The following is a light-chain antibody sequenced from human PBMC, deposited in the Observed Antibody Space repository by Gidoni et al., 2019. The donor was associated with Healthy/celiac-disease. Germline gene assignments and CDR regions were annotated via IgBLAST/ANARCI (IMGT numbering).Light chain of an antibody. CDR3: QQYNNWSPVT. J-gene: IGKJ5*01. Sequence: EIVMTHSPATLSVSPGERPTLSCRASQSVSSNLAWYQQKPGQDPRILIYGASTRATGIPARFSGSGSGTEFTINISSMQSEDFAVDYCQQYNNWSPVTFGQGTRLEIK. CDR1: QSVSSN. CDR2: GAS. V-gene: IGKV3-15*01.